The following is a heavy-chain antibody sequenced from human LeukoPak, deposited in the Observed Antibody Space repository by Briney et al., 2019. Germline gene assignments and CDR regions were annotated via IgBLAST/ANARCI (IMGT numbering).Heavy chain of an antibody. CDR1: GYPFATYW. CDR2: IYPGDSDT. V-gene: IGHV5-51*01. Sequence: GESLKISCKGSGYPFATYWIGWVRQVPGKGLEWVGIIYPGDSDTRYSPSFQGQVTISADKSITTAYLQWSSPKASDTAMYYCARHVVPYSSGLTGFDYWGQGTLVTGSS. J-gene: IGHJ4*02. CDR3: ARHVVPYSSGLTGFDY. D-gene: IGHD6-19*01.